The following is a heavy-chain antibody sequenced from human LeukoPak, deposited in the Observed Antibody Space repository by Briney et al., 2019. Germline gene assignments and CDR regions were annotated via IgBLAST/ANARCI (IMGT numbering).Heavy chain of an antibody. CDR1: GFTFSTYN. Sequence: GGSLRLSCAASGFTFSTYNMNWVRQTPGKGLEWVSSITSSSAYTFYADSVRGRFTISRDNAKSSLYLQMNSLRADDTAIYYCARGSFGAFDYWGQGTLVTVSS. D-gene: IGHD3-10*01. J-gene: IGHJ4*02. CDR2: ITSSSAYT. CDR3: ARGSFGAFDY. V-gene: IGHV3-21*01.